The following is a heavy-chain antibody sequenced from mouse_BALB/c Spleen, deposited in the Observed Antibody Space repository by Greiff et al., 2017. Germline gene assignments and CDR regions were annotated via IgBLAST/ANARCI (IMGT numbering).Heavy chain of an antibody. V-gene: IGHV5-12-2*01. Sequence: EVHLVESGGGLVQPGGSLKLSCAASGFTFSSYTMSWVRQTPEKRLEWVAYISNGGGSTYYPDTVKGRFTISRDNAKNTLYLQMSSLKSEDTAMYYCARQASHGIFDYWGQGTTLTVSS. CDR1: GFTFSSYT. CDR3: ARQASHGIFDY. CDR2: ISNGGGST. J-gene: IGHJ2*01.